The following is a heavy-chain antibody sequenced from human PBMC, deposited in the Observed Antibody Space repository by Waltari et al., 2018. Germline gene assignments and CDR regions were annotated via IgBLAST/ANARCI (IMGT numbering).Heavy chain of an antibody. J-gene: IGHJ6*02. CDR3: ARRAGYSYGRIAYYYYGMDV. Sequence: QVQLQQWGAGLLKPSETLSLTCAVYGGSFSGYYWSWIRQPPGKGLEWIGEINHSGSTNYNPSLKSRVTISVDTSKNQFSLKLSSVTAADTAVYYCARRAGYSYGRIAYYYYGMDVWGQGTTVTVSS. CDR2: INHSGST. V-gene: IGHV4-34*01. D-gene: IGHD5-18*01. CDR1: GGSFSGYY.